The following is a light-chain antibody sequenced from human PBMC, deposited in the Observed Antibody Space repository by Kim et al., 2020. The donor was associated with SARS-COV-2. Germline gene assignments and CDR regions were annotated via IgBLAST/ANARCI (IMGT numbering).Light chain of an antibody. CDR1: SSDVGGYDY. CDR3: NSYTTSNTWV. Sequence: GQSSTISCAGTSSDVGGYDYVSWYQQHPGKAPKVMIYDVSNRPSGLSNRFSGSKSGNTASLTISGLQAEDEADYYCNSYTTSNTWVFGGGTQLTVL. J-gene: IGLJ3*02. V-gene: IGLV2-14*03. CDR2: DVS.